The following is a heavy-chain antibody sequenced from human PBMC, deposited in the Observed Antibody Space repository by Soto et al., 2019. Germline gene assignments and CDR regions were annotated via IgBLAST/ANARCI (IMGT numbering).Heavy chain of an antibody. J-gene: IGHJ6*02. CDR3: ASTYYYDFGYYYGMDV. D-gene: IGHD3-22*01. CDR1: GGSISSGGYY. Sequence: QVQLQESGPGLVKPSQTLSLTCTVSGGSISSGGYYWSWIRQHPGKGLEWIGYIYYSGSTYYNPSRKSRVTISVETSKNQFSLKLSSVTAADTAVYYCASTYYYDFGYYYGMDVWGQGTTVTVSS. V-gene: IGHV4-31*03. CDR2: IYYSGST.